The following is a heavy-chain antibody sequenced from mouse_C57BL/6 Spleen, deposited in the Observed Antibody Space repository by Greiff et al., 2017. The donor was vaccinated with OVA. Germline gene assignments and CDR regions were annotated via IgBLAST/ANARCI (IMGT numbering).Heavy chain of an antibody. D-gene: IGHD1-1*01. CDR3: TREGILITTVPYYAMDY. V-gene: IGHV1-15*01. J-gene: IGHJ4*01. Sequence: QVQLKESGAELVRPGASVTLSCKASGYTFTDYEMHWVKQTPVHGLEWIGAIDPETGGTAYNQKFKGKAILTADKSSSTAYMELRSLTSEDSAVYYCTREGILITTVPYYAMDYWGQGTSVTVSS. CDR2: IDPETGGT. CDR1: GYTFTDYE.